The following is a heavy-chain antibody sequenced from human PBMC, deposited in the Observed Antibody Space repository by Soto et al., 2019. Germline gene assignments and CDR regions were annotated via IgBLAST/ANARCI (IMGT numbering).Heavy chain of an antibody. V-gene: IGHV4-59*01. J-gene: IGHJ4*02. CDR3: ARSDGSY. Sequence: SETLSLTCTVSGGSISSYYWSWIRQPPGKGLEWIGYIYYSGSTNYNPSLKSRVTISVDTSKNQFSLKLSSVTAADTAVYYCARSDGSYWGQGTLVNVS. CDR2: IYYSGST. CDR1: GGSISSYY.